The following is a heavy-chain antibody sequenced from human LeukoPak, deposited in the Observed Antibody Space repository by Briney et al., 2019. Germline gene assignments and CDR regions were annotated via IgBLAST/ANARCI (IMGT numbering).Heavy chain of an antibody. J-gene: IGHJ6*02. CDR3: ARGPAPRGYCSSTSCYYYYGMDV. CDR1: GGSFSGYY. D-gene: IGHD2-2*01. CDR2: INHSGST. V-gene: IGHV4-34*01. Sequence: PSETLSLTCAVYGGSFSGYYWSWIRQPPGKGLEWIGEINHSGSTNYNPSLKSRVTISVDTSKNQLSLKLSSVTAADTAVYYCARGPAPRGYCSSTSCYYYYGMDVWGQGTTVTVSS.